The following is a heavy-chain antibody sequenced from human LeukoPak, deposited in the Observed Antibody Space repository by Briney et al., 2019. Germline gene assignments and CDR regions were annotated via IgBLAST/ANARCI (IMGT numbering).Heavy chain of an antibody. CDR1: GGSISGYY. CDR2: IHYSGST. Sequence: PSETLSLTCTVSGGSISGYYWIWIRQPPGKGLEYIAYIHYSGSTDYNPSLKSRVIISLDMSKNQYSLKLSSVTAADTAVYYCARLDSSGYAYFDSWGQGTPVTVSS. J-gene: IGHJ4*02. D-gene: IGHD3-22*01. CDR3: ARLDSSGYAYFDS. V-gene: IGHV4-59*08.